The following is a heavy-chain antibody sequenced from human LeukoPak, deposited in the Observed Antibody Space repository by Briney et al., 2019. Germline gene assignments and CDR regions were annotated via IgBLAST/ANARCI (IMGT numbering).Heavy chain of an antibody. V-gene: IGHV4-31*03. J-gene: IGHJ4*02. Sequence: PSETLSLTCTVSGGSISSGDHFWNWIRQPPGKGLEWIGSIYYSGSPYYNPSLKSRVTISVDTSKNQFSLKLSSVTAADTAVYYCARDPTFGYSSSWGQGTLVTVSS. D-gene: IGHD6-13*01. CDR3: ARDPTFGYSSS. CDR2: IYYSGSP. CDR1: GGSISSGDHF.